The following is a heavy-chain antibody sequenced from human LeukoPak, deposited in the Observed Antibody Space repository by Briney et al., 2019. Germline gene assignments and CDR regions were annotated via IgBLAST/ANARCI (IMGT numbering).Heavy chain of an antibody. Sequence: SETLSLTCTVSGGSISSYYWSWIRQPPGKGLEWIGYIYYSGSTNYNPSHKSRVTISVDTSKNQFSLKLGSVTAADTAVYYCAREYCSSTSCYTGEWFDPWGQGTLVTVSS. CDR2: IYYSGST. V-gene: IGHV4-59*01. CDR1: GGSISSYY. D-gene: IGHD2-2*02. J-gene: IGHJ5*02. CDR3: AREYCSSTSCYTGEWFDP.